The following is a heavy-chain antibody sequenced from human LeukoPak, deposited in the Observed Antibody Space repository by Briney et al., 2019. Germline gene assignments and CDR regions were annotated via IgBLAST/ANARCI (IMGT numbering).Heavy chain of an antibody. V-gene: IGHV1-8*03. CDR3: ARGITMVRGVSDY. CDR1: GYTFTSYD. CDR2: MNPNSGNT. Sequence: ASVKVSCKASGYTFTSYDINWVRQATGQGLEWMGWMNPNSGNTGYAQKFQGRVTITRNTSISTAYMELSSLRSEDTAVYYCARGITMVRGVSDYWGQGTLVTVSS. D-gene: IGHD3-10*01. J-gene: IGHJ4*02.